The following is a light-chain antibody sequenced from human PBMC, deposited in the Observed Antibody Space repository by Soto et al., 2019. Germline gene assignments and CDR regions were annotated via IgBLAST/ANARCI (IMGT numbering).Light chain of an antibody. J-gene: IGKJ1*01. V-gene: IGKV1-39*01. CDR1: QSIRTY. CDR2: AAS. CDR3: QQSSSPPRT. Sequence: DIHMTQSPSSLSASVGDRVTITCRASQSIRTYLNWYQQKPGKAPKLLMYAASSLQSGVPSRFSGSGSGTDFTLTISSLQPEDFATYYCQQSSSPPRTFGQGTKVEIK.